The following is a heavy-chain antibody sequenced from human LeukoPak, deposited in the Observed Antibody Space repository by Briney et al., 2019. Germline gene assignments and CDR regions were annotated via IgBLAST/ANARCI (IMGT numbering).Heavy chain of an antibody. V-gene: IGHV4-59*01. Sequence: SETLSLTCTVSGGSISSYYWSWIRQPPGKGLEWIGYIYYSGSTNYNPSLKSRVTISVDTSKNQFSLKLSSVTAADTAVYYCARVAVAGNLDYWGQGTLVTVSS. CDR2: IYYSGST. CDR1: GGSISSYY. D-gene: IGHD6-19*01. CDR3: ARVAVAGNLDY. J-gene: IGHJ4*02.